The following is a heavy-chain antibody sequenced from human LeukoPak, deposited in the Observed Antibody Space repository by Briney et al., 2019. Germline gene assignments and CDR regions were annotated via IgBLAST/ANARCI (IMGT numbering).Heavy chain of an antibody. CDR2: IYYTGIT. Sequence: PSETLSLTCTVSGGSISSYYWSWVRQPPGEALEWIGYIYYTGITHYNPSLESRVTISVDTSKNQFSLKLRSLTAADTAVYYCAKHDRKDLGHYHADYWGQGTLVTVSS. D-gene: IGHD3-3*01. V-gene: IGHV4-59*08. CDR3: AKHDRKDLGHYHADY. J-gene: IGHJ4*02. CDR1: GGSISSYY.